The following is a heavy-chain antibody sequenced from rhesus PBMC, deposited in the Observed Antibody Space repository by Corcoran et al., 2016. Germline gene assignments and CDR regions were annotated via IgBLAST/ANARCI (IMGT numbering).Heavy chain of an antibody. CDR2: RTYDGSTK. J-gene: IGHJ4*01. CDR3: ARADSSSLDY. V-gene: IGHV3-54*02. CDR1: GFTFSSYG. D-gene: IGHD6-43*01. Sequence: EVQLVESGGGLVQPGGSLRLSCAASGFTFSSYGMHCVRLAHGKGRGWVAGRTYDGSTKDYAYSGKDRYTLAGDNSKNMLYLEMNDLKWEDTAVYYCARADSSSLDYWGQGVLVTVSS.